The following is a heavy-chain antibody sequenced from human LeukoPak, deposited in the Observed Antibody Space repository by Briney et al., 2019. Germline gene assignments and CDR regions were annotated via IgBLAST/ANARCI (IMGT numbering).Heavy chain of an antibody. Sequence: GGSLRLSCAASGFTFITYSMNWVRQAPGKGLEWVSYISSSSSTIYYADSVKGRFTISRDNSKNTLFLQMNSLRAEDAAVYYCARDDYGETFDYWGQGTLVTVSS. CDR2: ISSSSSTI. J-gene: IGHJ4*02. V-gene: IGHV3-48*01. D-gene: IGHD4-17*01. CDR3: ARDDYGETFDY. CDR1: GFTFITYS.